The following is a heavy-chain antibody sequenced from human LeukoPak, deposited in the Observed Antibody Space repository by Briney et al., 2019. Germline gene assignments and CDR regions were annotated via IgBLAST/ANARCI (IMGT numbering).Heavy chain of an antibody. CDR1: GGSISSSSYY. Sequence: SETLSLTCTVSGGSISSSSYYWGWIRQPPGKGLEWIGSIYYSGSTYYNPSLKSRVTISVDTSKNQFSLKLSSVTAADTAVYYCVRRYSSSYYGMDVWGQGTTVTVSS. CDR3: VRRYSSSYYGMDV. CDR2: IYYSGST. V-gene: IGHV4-39*01. D-gene: IGHD6-13*01. J-gene: IGHJ6*02.